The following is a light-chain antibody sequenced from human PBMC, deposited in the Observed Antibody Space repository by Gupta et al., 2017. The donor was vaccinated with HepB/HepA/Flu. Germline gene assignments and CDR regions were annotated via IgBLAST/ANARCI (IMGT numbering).Light chain of an antibody. CDR2: DVT. CDR3: CSYTSSNTLA. Sequence: QPALTQPASVSGSAGQSITTSCTGTSSDVGRYDYVSWYQQHPGKAPKLMIYDVTSRPSGVSNRFSGSKSGNSASLTISGLQAEDEADYYCCSYTSSNTLAFGGGTKLTVL. V-gene: IGLV2-14*03. CDR1: SSDVGRYDY. J-gene: IGLJ2*01.